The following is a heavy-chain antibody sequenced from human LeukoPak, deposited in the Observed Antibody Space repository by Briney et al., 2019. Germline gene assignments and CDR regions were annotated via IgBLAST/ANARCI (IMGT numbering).Heavy chain of an antibody. CDR2: IKQDGSER. Sequence: GGSLRLSCAASGFSFSAYWMTWVRQAPGKGLEWVANIKQDGSERHYVDSVRGRFTISRDNARNSLHLQMNSLRAEDTAVYYCARDSTFKLDYWGQGTLVNVSS. J-gene: IGHJ4*02. CDR3: ARDSTFKLDY. V-gene: IGHV3-7*01. CDR1: GFSFSAYW.